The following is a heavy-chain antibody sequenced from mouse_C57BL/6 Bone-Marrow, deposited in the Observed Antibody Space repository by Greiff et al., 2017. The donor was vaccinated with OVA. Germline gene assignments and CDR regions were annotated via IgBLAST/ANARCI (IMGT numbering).Heavy chain of an antibody. V-gene: IGHV14-2*01. Sequence: VQLKESGAELVKPGASVKLSCTASGFNIKDYYMHWVKQRTEQGLEWIGRIDPEDGETKYAPKFQGKATITADPASNTAYLQLSSLTSEDTAVYYRARRDWDLFDYWGQGTTLTVSS. D-gene: IGHD4-1*01. CDR2: IDPEDGET. J-gene: IGHJ2*01. CDR1: GFNIKDYY. CDR3: ARRDWDLFDY.